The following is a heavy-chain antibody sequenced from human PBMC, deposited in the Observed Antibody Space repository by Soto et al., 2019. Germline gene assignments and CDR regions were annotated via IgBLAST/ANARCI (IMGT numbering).Heavy chain of an antibody. Sequence: PSQTLALTCAISWYSFSSNIAAFNLMRHSPSRGLEWLGRTYYRSKWYNDYAVSVKGRISINPDTSKNLFPLQLNSVTPEDTAVYYCARDRKGGFVMDVWGQR. CDR3: ARDRKGGFVMDV. J-gene: IGHJ6*02. CDR2: TYYRSKWYN. CDR1: WYSFSSNIAA. V-gene: IGHV6-1*01. D-gene: IGHD3-16*01.